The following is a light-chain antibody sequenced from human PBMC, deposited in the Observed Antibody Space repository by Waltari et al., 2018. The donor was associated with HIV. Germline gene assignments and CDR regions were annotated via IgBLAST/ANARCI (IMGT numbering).Light chain of an antibody. V-gene: IGKV3-15*01. Sequence: EIVMTQPQATLSVSPGERATLPCSASQSVSSNLAWYQQRPGQAPKLLIDGASTTATGIPARFSGSGSGTEFTLTISSLQSEDFAVYYCQQYNNWPPYTFGQGTKLEIK. J-gene: IGKJ2*01. CDR2: GAS. CDR3: QQYNNWPPYT. CDR1: QSVSSN.